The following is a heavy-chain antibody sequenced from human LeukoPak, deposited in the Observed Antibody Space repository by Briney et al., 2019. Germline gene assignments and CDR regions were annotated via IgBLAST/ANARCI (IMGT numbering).Heavy chain of an antibody. Sequence: ASVKVSCKASGGTFSSYAISWVRQAPGQGLEWMGRIIPILGIANYAQKFQGRVTITADKSTSTAYMELSSLRSEDTAVYYCASGDYSDYYYYGMDVWGQGTTVTVSS. J-gene: IGHJ6*02. CDR2: IIPILGIA. D-gene: IGHD3-16*01. V-gene: IGHV1-69*04. CDR1: GGTFSSYA. CDR3: ASGDYSDYYYYGMDV.